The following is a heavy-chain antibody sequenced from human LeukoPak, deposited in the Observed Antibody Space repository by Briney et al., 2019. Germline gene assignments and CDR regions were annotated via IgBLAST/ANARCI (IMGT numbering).Heavy chain of an antibody. CDR3: AREEIAVAGYFDY. V-gene: IGHV4-61*02. J-gene: IGHJ4*02. CDR1: GGSISSGSYY. CDR2: IYTSGST. D-gene: IGHD6-19*01. Sequence: PSETLSLTCTVSGGSISSGSYYWSWIRQPAGTGLEWIGRIYTSGSTNYNPSLKSRVTISVDTSKNQFSLKLSSVTAADTAVYYCAREEIAVAGYFDYWGQGTLVTVSS.